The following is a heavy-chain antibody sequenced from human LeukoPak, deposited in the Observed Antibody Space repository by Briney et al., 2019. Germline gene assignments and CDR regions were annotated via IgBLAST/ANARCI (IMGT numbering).Heavy chain of an antibody. D-gene: IGHD1-26*01. V-gene: IGHV3-11*04. J-gene: IGHJ4*02. Sequence: GGSLRLSCAASGFTFSDYYMSWIRQAPGKGLKWVSYISSSGSTIYYADSVKGRFTISRDDARNSLFLQMNSLRAEDTAVYYCVANSGSYQVFDYWGQGTLVTVSS. CDR2: ISSSGSTI. CDR3: VANSGSYQVFDY. CDR1: GFTFSDYY.